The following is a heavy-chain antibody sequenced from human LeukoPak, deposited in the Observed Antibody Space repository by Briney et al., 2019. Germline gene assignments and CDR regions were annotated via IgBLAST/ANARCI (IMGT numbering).Heavy chain of an antibody. CDR1: GYTFTSYY. J-gene: IGHJ4*02. Sequence: GASVKVSCKASGYTFTSYYMHWVRQATGQGLEWMGIINPSGGSTSYAQKFQGRVTMTRNTSISTAYMELSSLRSEDTAVYYCARSTRGLRLGNYWGQGTLVTVSS. CDR2: INPSGGST. V-gene: IGHV1-46*01. D-gene: IGHD5-12*01. CDR3: ARSTRGLRLGNY.